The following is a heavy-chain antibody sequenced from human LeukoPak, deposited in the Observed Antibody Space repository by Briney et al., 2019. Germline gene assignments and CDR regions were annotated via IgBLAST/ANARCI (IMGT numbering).Heavy chain of an antibody. CDR3: ARNHLWFDP. CDR2: IYYSGST. D-gene: IGHD1-14*01. V-gene: IGHV4-59*01. Sequence: PSETLSLTCTVSGGSISSYYWSWIRQPPGKGLEWIEYIYYSGSTNYNPSLRSRVTISVDTSKNQFSLKLSSVTAADTAVYYCARNHLWFDPWGQGTLVTVSS. J-gene: IGHJ5*02. CDR1: GGSISSYY.